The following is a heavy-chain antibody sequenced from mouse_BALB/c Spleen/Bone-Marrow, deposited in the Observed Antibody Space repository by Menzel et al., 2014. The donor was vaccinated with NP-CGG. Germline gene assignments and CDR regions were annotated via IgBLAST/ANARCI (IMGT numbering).Heavy chain of an antibody. CDR1: GYTFTSYY. V-gene: IGHV1S81*02. Sequence: QVHLQQSGAELVKPGASVKLSCKASGYTFTSYYMYWVKQRPGQGLEWIGEINPSNGGTNFNEKFKSKATLTVDKSSSTAYMQLSSLTSEDSAVYYCTRSGTSWLRRSWYFDVWGAGTTVTVSS. J-gene: IGHJ1*01. D-gene: IGHD2-2*01. CDR2: INPSNGGT. CDR3: TRSGTSWLRRSWYFDV.